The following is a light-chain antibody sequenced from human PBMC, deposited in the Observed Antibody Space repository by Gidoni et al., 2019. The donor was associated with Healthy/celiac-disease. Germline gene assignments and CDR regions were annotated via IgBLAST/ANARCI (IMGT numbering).Light chain of an antibody. CDR3: QQYNNWTPLT. Sequence: VITQSPATLSVSPGARATLSCRASQSVSSNLAWYQQKHGQAPRHLIYGASTRAPGIPARFSGSGSGTEFTLTISSLQSEDFAVYYCQQYNNWTPLTFGGGTKVEIK. CDR2: GAS. CDR1: QSVSSN. J-gene: IGKJ4*01. V-gene: IGKV3-15*01.